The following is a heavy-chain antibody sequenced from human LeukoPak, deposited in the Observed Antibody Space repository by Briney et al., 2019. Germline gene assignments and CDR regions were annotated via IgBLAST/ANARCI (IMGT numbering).Heavy chain of an antibody. Sequence: AALVKVSCRASGYTFTGYYMHWVRQAPGQGLEWMGWINPNSGGTNYAQKFQGRVTMTRDTSISTAYMELSRLRSDDTAVYYCARGMGAYCGGDCYSANWFDPWGQGTLVTVSS. D-gene: IGHD2-21*02. CDR1: GYTFTGYY. CDR3: ARGMGAYCGGDCYSANWFDP. J-gene: IGHJ5*02. V-gene: IGHV1-2*02. CDR2: INPNSGGT.